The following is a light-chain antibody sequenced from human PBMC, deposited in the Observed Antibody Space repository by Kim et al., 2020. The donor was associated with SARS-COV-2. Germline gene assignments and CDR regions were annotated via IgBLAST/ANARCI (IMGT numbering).Light chain of an antibody. CDR1: SLRSLY. Sequence: LGQTASINCQGGSLRSLYASWYQQKPGQSPVLVIYGKNNRPSGIPDRFSGSSSGNTASLTITGAQAEDEADYCCNSRDSSGNHVVFGGGTQLTVL. CDR3: NSRDSSGNHVV. CDR2: GKN. V-gene: IGLV3-19*01. J-gene: IGLJ2*01.